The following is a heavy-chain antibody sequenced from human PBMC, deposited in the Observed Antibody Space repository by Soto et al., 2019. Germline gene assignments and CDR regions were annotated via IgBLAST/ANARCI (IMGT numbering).Heavy chain of an antibody. V-gene: IGHV1-3*01. CDR2: INAGNGNT. CDR3: ARKYYDFWSGYYREYGMDV. D-gene: IGHD3-3*01. J-gene: IGHJ6*02. Sequence: ASVKVSCKASGYTFTSYAMHWVRQAPGQRLEWMGWINAGNGNTKYSQKFQGRVTITRDTSASTAYMELSSLRSEDTAVYYCARKYYDFWSGYYREYGMDVWGQGTTVTVSS. CDR1: GYTFTSYA.